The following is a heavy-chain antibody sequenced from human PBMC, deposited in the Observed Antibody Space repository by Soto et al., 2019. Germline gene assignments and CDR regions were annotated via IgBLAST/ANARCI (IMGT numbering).Heavy chain of an antibody. J-gene: IGHJ4*02. D-gene: IGHD4-4*01. CDR2: IKSKLDGGTA. Sequence: PGGSLRLSCAASGCPFSNAWMSWVRQAPGKGLECVGRIKSKLDGGTADYAAPVKGRFTISRDDSKNTLYLQLNSLKTEDTAIYYCTTLTVNQPLDCWGQGTLVTVSS. V-gene: IGHV3-15*01. CDR3: TTLTVNQPLDC. CDR1: GCPFSNAW.